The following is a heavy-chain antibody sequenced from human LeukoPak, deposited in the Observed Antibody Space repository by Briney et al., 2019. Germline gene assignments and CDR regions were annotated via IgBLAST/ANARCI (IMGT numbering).Heavy chain of an antibody. CDR1: GFTFSTYG. D-gene: IGHD6-13*01. CDR3: ARVSSSSWWALDY. Sequence: GGSLRLSCAASGFTFSTYGMHWGRQAPGKGLEWVTFIRYDGSTKYYAGSVKGRFTISRDNSKNTLYLQMNGLRAEDTAVYYCARVSSSSWWALDYWGQGTLVTVSS. J-gene: IGHJ4*02. CDR2: IRYDGSTK. V-gene: IGHV3-30*02.